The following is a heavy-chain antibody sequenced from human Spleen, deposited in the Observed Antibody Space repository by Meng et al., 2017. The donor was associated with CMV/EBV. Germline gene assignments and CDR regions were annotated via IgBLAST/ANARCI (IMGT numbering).Heavy chain of an antibody. V-gene: IGHV3-30*02. CDR3: AKDMGLRKGCDY. J-gene: IGHJ4*02. CDR1: GFDFSRHG. CDR2: IRYNGTYR. D-gene: IGHD4-17*01. Sequence: GESLKISCAASGFDFSRHGMHWVRQAPGKGLEWVAFIRYNGTYRNYVDSVKGRFTISRDNINNSLYLQMNSLRTEDTAMYYCAKDMGLRKGCDYWGQGTLVTVSS.